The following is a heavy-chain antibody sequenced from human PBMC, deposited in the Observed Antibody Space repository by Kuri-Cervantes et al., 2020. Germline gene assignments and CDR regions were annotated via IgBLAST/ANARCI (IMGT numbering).Heavy chain of an antibody. CDR1: GYTFTGYY. Sequence: SVKVSCKASGYTFTGYYMHWVRQAPGQGLEWMGGIIPIFGTANYAQKFQGRVTITTDESTSTVYMELSSLRSEDTAVYYCARVPSGAFLAAPHFDYWGQGTLVTVSS. CDR3: ARVPSGAFLAAPHFDY. J-gene: IGHJ4*02. V-gene: IGHV1-69*05. D-gene: IGHD6-25*01. CDR2: IIPIFGTA.